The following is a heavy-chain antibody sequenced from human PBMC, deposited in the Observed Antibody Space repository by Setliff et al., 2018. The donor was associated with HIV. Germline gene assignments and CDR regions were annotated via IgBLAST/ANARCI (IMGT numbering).Heavy chain of an antibody. Sequence: SETLSLTCAVSGYSLSSGYFWGWIRQPPGKGLELIGSIYHSGSTYYNPSLKSRVTISVDTSKNQFSLKLSSVTAADTAVDYCASTSRRVGESSGNEGAFDIWGQGTMVTVSS. D-gene: IGHD5-12*01. J-gene: IGHJ3*02. V-gene: IGHV4-38-2*01. CDR2: IYHSGST. CDR1: GYSLSSGYF. CDR3: ASTSRRVGESSGNEGAFDI.